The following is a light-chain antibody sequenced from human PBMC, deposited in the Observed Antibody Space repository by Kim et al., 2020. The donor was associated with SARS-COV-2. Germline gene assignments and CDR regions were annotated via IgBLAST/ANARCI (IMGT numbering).Light chain of an antibody. CDR2: GGN. CDR3: NSRDRSGNKWV. V-gene: IGLV3-19*01. J-gene: IGLJ3*02. CDR1: RHRSED. Sequence: AVGQRKTVTCQGARHRSEDTSWCQQKPRPAPVLVMYGGNNRHTGIPDPLSGSSSGNGATLTITGAQAEDGADYYCNSRDRSGNKWVFGGGTQLTVL.